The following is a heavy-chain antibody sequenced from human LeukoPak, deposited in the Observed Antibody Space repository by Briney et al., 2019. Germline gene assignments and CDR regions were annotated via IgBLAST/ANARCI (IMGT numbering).Heavy chain of an antibody. CDR1: GGSISSYY. J-gene: IGHJ5*02. Sequence: SETLSLTCTVSGGSISSYYWSWIRQPPGKGLEWIGYIYYSGSTNYNPSLKSRVTISVGTSKNQFSLKLSSVTAADTAVYYCASDNYSSSWYNWFDPWGQGTLVTVSS. D-gene: IGHD6-13*01. V-gene: IGHV4-59*12. CDR3: ASDNYSSSWYNWFDP. CDR2: IYYSGST.